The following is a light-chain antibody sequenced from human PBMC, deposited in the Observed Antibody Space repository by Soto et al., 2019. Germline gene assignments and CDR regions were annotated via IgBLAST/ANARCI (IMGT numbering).Light chain of an antibody. CDR1: QGIRSY. Sequence: PGTLSLSPGDRATLSCRASQGIRSYLAWYQQRPGKAPELLIYGASTLRPGGASRFSGSGSGTEFTLTISSLQPEDFATYFCQQLNTFPPFFTFGPGTKVDIK. V-gene: IGKV1-9*01. J-gene: IGKJ3*01. CDR3: QQLNTFPPFFT. CDR2: GAS.